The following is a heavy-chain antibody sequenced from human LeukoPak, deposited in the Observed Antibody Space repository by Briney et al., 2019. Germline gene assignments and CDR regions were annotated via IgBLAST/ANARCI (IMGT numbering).Heavy chain of an antibody. CDR3: AGDCSSTSCYGGDP. J-gene: IGHJ5*02. CDR2: IIPIFGTA. D-gene: IGHD2-2*01. Sequence: SVKVSCKASGYTFTSYGISWVRQAPGQGLEWMGGIIPIFGTANYAQKFQGRVTITADESTSTAYMELSSLRSEDTAVYYCAGDCSSTSCYGGDPWGQGTLVTVSS. CDR1: GYTFTSYG. V-gene: IGHV1-69*13.